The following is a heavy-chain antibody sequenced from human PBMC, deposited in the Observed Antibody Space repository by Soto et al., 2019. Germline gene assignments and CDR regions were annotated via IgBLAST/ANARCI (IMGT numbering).Heavy chain of an antibody. V-gene: IGHV3-48*01. Sequence: EVQLVESGGGLVQPGGSLRLSCAASGFTFSSYSMNWVRQAPGKGLEWVSYISSSSSTIYYADSVKGRFTISRDNAKNSLYLQMNSLRAEDTAVYYCARDPVVRWLWYFDLWGRGTLVTVSS. CDR3: ARDPVVRWLWYFDL. CDR1: GFTFSSYS. CDR2: ISSSSSTI. J-gene: IGHJ2*01. D-gene: IGHD4-17*01.